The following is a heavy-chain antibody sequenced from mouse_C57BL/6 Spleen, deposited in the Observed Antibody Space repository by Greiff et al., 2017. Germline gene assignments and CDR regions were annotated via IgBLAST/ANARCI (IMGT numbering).Heavy chain of an antibody. D-gene: IGHD1-1*01. V-gene: IGHV5-9*01. Sequence: EVQLQESGGGLVKPGGSLKLSCAASGFTFSSYTMSWVRQTPEKRLAWVATISGGGGNTYYPDSVKGRFTISRDNAKNTLYLQMSSLRSEDTALYYCARHYYGSSYWCAYWGQGTLVTVSA. CDR2: ISGGGGNT. CDR1: GFTFSSYT. J-gene: IGHJ3*01. CDR3: ARHYYGSSYWCAY.